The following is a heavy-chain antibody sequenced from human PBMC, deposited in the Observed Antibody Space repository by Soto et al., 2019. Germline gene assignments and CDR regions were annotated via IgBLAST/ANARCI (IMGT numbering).Heavy chain of an antibody. Sequence: SETLSLTCTVSGGSISSYYWSWIRQPPGKGLEWIGYIYYSGSTNYTPSLKSRVTISVDTSKNQFSLKLSSVTAADTAVYYCARLQLGYFDYWGQGTLVTVSS. CDR3: ARLQLGYFDY. CDR2: IYYSGST. D-gene: IGHD3-3*02. J-gene: IGHJ4*02. V-gene: IGHV4-59*01. CDR1: GGSISSYY.